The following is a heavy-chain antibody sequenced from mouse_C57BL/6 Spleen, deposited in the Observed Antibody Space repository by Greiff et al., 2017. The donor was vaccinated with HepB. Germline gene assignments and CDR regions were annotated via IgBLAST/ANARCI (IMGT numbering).Heavy chain of an antibody. D-gene: IGHD1-1*01. CDR3: ARGLYYYGSSFYYFDY. V-gene: IGHV1-80*01. CDR1: GYAFSSYW. Sequence: QVQLQQSGAELVKPGASVKISCKASGYAFSSYWMNWVKQRPGKGLEWIGQIYPGDGDTNYNGKFKGKATLTADKSSSTAYMQLSSLTSEDSAVYCCARGLYYYGSSFYYFDYWGQGTTLTVSS. CDR2: IYPGDGDT. J-gene: IGHJ2*01.